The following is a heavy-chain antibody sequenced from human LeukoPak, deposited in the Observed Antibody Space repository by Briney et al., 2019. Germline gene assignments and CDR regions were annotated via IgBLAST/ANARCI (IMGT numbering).Heavy chain of an antibody. D-gene: IGHD3-22*01. Sequence: GGSLRLSCAASGFTFSSYGMHWVRQAPGKGLDWVAFIHHDGSNKYYADSVKGRFTISRDNSKNTLYLQMNSLRAEDTAVYYCAKADYYDSSGMRGAFDIWGQGTMVTVSS. CDR1: GFTFSSYG. CDR2: IHHDGSNK. J-gene: IGHJ3*02. CDR3: AKADYYDSSGMRGAFDI. V-gene: IGHV3-30*02.